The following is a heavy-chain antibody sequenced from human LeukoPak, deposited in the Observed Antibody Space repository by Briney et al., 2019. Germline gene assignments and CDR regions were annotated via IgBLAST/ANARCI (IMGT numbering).Heavy chain of an antibody. CDR3: ATGEPRGYSYGYYFDY. CDR2: IIPHFAVT. Sequence: SVKVSCKASGDTFSSYAISWVRLAPGQGLEWMGRIIPHFAVTNYTQKFQGRVTITADKSTSTAYMELSSLRSEDTAVYYCATGEPRGYSYGYYFDYWGQGTPVTVSS. D-gene: IGHD5-18*01. CDR1: GDTFSSYA. V-gene: IGHV1-69*04. J-gene: IGHJ4*02.